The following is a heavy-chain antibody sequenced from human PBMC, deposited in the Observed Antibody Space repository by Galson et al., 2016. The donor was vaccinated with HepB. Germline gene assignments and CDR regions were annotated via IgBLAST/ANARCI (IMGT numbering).Heavy chain of an antibody. CDR2: INPNSGVT. V-gene: IGHV1-2*04. J-gene: IGHJ5*02. Sequence: SVKVSCKASGYSFTGYYMHWVRQAPGQGLEWMGWINPNSGVTTYAHKFQDWVTMTRDKSMSTAYMELSRLRSDDTAVYYCARGDQLYSWFDPWGQGTLVTVSS. CDR1: GYSFTGYY. CDR3: ARGDQLYSWFDP. D-gene: IGHD2-2*01.